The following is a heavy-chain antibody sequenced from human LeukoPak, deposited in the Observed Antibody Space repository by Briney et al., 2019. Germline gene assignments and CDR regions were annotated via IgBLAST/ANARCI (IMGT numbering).Heavy chain of an antibody. CDR2: IIGSGGSA. CDR3: AKYCSGGSCYGPEYFQH. Sequence: GGSLRLSCAASGFTFSSYVMSWVRQAPGKGLEWVSAIIGSGGSAYYADSVKGRFTISRDNSKNTLYLQMNSLRAEDTAVYYCAKYCSGGSCYGPEYFQHWGQGTLVTVSS. CDR1: GFTFSSYV. V-gene: IGHV3-23*01. J-gene: IGHJ1*01. D-gene: IGHD2-15*01.